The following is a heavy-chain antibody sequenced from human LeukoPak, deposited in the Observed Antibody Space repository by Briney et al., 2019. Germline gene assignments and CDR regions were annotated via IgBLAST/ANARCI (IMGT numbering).Heavy chain of an antibody. V-gene: IGHV3-7*03. CDR1: DFTFSFYW. J-gene: IGHJ4*02. CDR2: ILPDGSQK. CDR3: ARRYFDY. Sequence: GGSLRLSCVASDFTFSFYWMTWVRQAPGKGLEWVANILPDGSQKYYVDSVKGRFTISRDNAKNSLYPQMNSLRAEDTAVYYCARRYFDYWGQGTLVTVSS.